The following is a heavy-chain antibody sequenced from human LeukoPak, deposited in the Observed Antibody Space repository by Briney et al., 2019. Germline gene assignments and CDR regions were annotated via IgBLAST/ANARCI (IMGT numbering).Heavy chain of an antibody. CDR1: GFTFNNAW. Sequence: PGGSLRLSCAASGFTFNNAWMNWVRQAPGKGLEWLSYISSSSVVLYADSVKGRLTISRDNSKNTLYLQMNSLRAEDMAVYYCARIEWERLGRAFDIWGQGTMVTVSS. J-gene: IGHJ3*02. CDR2: ISSSSVV. V-gene: IGHV3-69-1*01. D-gene: IGHD1-26*01. CDR3: ARIEWERLGRAFDI.